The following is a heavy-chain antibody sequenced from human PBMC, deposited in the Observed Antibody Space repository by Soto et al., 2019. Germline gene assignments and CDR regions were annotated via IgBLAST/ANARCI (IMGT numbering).Heavy chain of an antibody. V-gene: IGHV1-18*01. CDR2: ISAYNGNT. J-gene: IGHJ6*02. CDR1: GYTFTSYG. CDR3: ARGGSGSYDYYYYGMDV. D-gene: IGHD3-10*01. Sequence: GPSVKVSCKASGYTFTSYGISWVRQAPGQGLEWMGWISAYNGNTNYAQKLQGRVTMTTDTSTSTAYMELRSLRSDDTAVYYCARGGSGSYDYYYYGMDVWGQGTTVTVSS.